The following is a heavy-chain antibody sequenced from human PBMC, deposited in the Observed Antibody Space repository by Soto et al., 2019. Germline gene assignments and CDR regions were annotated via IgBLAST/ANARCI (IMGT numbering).Heavy chain of an antibody. Sequence: SETLSLTCTVSGSSISSGSYYWSWIRQPPGKRQEWIGYIYYSGSTNYNPSLKSRVTISVDTSKNQFSMKLSSVSAADTAVYYCARDGQGYSYGYGQYNWFDPWGQGSLVTVSS. V-gene: IGHV4-61*01. CDR3: ARDGQGYSYGYGQYNWFDP. J-gene: IGHJ5*02. CDR2: IYYSGST. D-gene: IGHD5-18*01. CDR1: GSSISSGSYY.